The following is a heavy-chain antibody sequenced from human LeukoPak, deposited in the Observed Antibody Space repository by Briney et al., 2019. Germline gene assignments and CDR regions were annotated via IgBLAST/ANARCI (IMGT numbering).Heavy chain of an antibody. CDR2: ISSSSSYI. V-gene: IGHV3-21*01. CDR1: GFTFSSYE. CDR3: ARVQCGGDCYPSREYFQH. D-gene: IGHD2-21*02. J-gene: IGHJ1*01. Sequence: GGSLRLSCAASGFTFSSYEMNWVRQAPGKGLEWVSSISSSSSYIYYADSVKGRFTISRDNAKNSLYLQMNSLRAEDTAVYYCARVQCGGDCYPSREYFQHWGQGTLVTVSS.